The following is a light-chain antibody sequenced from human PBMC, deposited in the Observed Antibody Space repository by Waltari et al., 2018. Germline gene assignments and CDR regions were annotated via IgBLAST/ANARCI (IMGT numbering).Light chain of an antibody. CDR3: ISSTSSTTRV. V-gene: IGLV2-14*03. Sequence: QSALTQPASVSASPGQSITIPCTGPSSDAGAYHYVSWYQQHPGKTPELIIYDARIRPSGVSNRFSGSKSGNTASLTISGLQADDEADYYCISSTSSTTRVFGGGTRLTVL. J-gene: IGLJ3*02. CDR1: SSDAGAYHY. CDR2: DAR.